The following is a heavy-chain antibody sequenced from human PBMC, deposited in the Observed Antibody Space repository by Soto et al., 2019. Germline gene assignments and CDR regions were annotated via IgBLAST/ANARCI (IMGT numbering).Heavy chain of an antibody. V-gene: IGHV1-58*01. CDR3: AAANWYALLRYYYYGMDV. D-gene: IGHD1-1*01. CDR1: GFTFTSSA. Sequence: SVKVSCKASGFTFTSSAVQWVRQARGQRLEWIGWIVVGSGNTNYAQKFQERVTITRDMSTSTAYMELSSLRSEDTAVYYCAAANWYALLRYYYYGMDVWGQGTTVTAP. J-gene: IGHJ6*02. CDR2: IVVGSGNT.